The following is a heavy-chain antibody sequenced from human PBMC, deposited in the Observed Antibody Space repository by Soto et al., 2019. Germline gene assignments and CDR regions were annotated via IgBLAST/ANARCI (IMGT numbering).Heavy chain of an antibody. V-gene: IGHV5-51*01. CDR2: IYPGDSDT. D-gene: IGHD1-26*01. J-gene: IGHJ4*02. CDR1: GYSFISSW. CDR3: ARMMPGSGTAFDY. Sequence: GESLKISYQASGYSFISSWIGWVRQMPGKGLEWMVIIYPGDSDTRYIPSFQGQVTISXXXXTXTXYXQXXXLKAXDTATXYCARMMPGSGTAFDYSGQAALVTVSS.